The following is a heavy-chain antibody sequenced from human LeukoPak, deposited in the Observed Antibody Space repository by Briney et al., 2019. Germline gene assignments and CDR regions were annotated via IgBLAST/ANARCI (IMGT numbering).Heavy chain of an antibody. CDR3: AKGAVTTSMDV. J-gene: IGHJ6*02. CDR1: GFTFDDYA. CDR2: ISWNSGSI. V-gene: IGHV3-9*01. Sequence: PGGSLRLSCAASGFTFDDYAMPWVRQAPGKGLEWVSGISWNSGSIGYADSVKGRFTISRDNAKNSLYLQMNSLRAEDTALYYCAKGAVTTSMDVWGQGTTVTVSS. D-gene: IGHD1-1*01.